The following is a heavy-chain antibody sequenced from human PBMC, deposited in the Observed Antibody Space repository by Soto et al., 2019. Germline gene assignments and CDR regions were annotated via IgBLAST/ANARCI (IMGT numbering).Heavy chain of an antibody. CDR1: AFTFSTYA. Sequence: EVQLLESGGGLVQPGGSLRLSCAASAFTFSTYAMSWVRQAPGKGLEWVSAISGTGGSTYYADSVKGRFTISRDNXKXTXXLQMNSLRAEDTALYYCAKDVTYYYDAAGSNYFDYWGQGTLVTVSS. J-gene: IGHJ4*02. CDR3: AKDVTYYYDAAGSNYFDY. D-gene: IGHD3-22*01. CDR2: ISGTGGST. V-gene: IGHV3-23*01.